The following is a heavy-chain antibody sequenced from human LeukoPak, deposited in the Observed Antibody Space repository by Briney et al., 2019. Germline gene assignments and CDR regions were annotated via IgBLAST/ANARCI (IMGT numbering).Heavy chain of an antibody. CDR2: IIPILGIA. CDR3: ARGPTVVIVDY. D-gene: IGHD4-23*01. V-gene: IGHV1-69*04. CDR1: GGTFSSYA. J-gene: IGHJ4*02. Sequence: SVKVSCKASGGTFSSYAISWVRQAPGQGLEWMGRIIPILGIANYAQKFQGRVTITADKSTSTAYMELSSLRSEDTAVYYCARGPTVVIVDYWGQGTLVTVSS.